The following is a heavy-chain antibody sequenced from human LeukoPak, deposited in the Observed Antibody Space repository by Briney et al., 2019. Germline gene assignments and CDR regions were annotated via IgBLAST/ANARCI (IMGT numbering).Heavy chain of an antibody. D-gene: IGHD6-19*01. Sequence: GGSLRLSCAASGFTFSSYSMNWVRQAPGKGLEWVSSISSSSSYIYYADSVKGRFTISRDNAKNSLYLQMSSLRAEDTAVYYCASSGWYGDYFDYWGQGTLVTVSS. J-gene: IGHJ4*02. V-gene: IGHV3-21*01. CDR2: ISSSSSYI. CDR3: ASSGWYGDYFDY. CDR1: GFTFSSYS.